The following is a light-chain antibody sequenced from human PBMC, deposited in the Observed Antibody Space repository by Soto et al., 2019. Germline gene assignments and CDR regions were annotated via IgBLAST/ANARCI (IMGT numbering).Light chain of an antibody. CDR2: LGS. CDR1: QSLLHSNGYNY. Sequence: DIVMTQSPLSLPVTPGEPASISCRSSQSLLHSNGYNYLDWYLQTPGQSPQLLISLGSNRASGVPDRFSGSGSGTDFTLKISRVEAEDVGVYYCMQALQTAYTFGQGTKLEIK. CDR3: MQALQTAYT. V-gene: IGKV2-28*01. J-gene: IGKJ2*01.